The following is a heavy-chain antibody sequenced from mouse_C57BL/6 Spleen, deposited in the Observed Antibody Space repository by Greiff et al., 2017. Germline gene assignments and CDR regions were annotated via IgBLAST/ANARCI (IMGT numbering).Heavy chain of an antibody. CDR1: GYSITSGYY. Sequence: DVKLQESGPGLVKPSQSLSLTCSVTGYSITSGYYWNWIRQFPGNKLEWMGYISYDGSNNYNPSLKNRISITRDTSKNQFFLKLNSVTTEDTATYYCARAGTEFAYWGQGTLVTVSA. J-gene: IGHJ3*01. D-gene: IGHD4-1*01. V-gene: IGHV3-6*01. CDR2: ISYDGSN. CDR3: ARAGTEFAY.